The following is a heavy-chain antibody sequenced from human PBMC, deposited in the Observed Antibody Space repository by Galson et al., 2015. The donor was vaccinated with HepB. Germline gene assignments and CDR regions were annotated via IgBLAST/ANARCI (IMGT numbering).Heavy chain of an antibody. Sequence: SLRLSCAASGFTFSSYAMSWVRQAPGKGLEWVSAISGSGGSTYYADSVKGRFTISRDNSKNTLYLQMNSLRAEDTAVYYCAKDQGGLRHFDWLSPSDDDAFDIWGQGTMVTVSS. D-gene: IGHD3-9*01. CDR1: GFTFSSYA. J-gene: IGHJ3*02. CDR3: AKDQGGLRHFDWLSPSDDDAFDI. CDR2: ISGSGGST. V-gene: IGHV3-23*01.